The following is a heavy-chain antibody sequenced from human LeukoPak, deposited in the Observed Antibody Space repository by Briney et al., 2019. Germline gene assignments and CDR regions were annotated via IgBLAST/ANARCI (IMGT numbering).Heavy chain of an antibody. Sequence: ASVKVSCKVSGYTLTELSMHWVRQAPGKGLEWMGGFDPEDGETIYAQKFQGRVTMTRNTSISTAYMELSSLRSEDTAVYYCVRRGGDHWFDPWGQGTLVTVSS. CDR3: VRRGGDHWFDP. V-gene: IGHV1-24*01. J-gene: IGHJ5*02. CDR1: GYTLTELS. D-gene: IGHD3-10*01. CDR2: FDPEDGET.